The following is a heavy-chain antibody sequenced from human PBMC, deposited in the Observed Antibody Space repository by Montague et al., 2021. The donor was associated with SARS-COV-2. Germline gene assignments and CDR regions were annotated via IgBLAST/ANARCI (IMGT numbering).Heavy chain of an antibody. V-gene: IGHV4-39*01. CDR2: IFYSGST. Sequence: SETLSLTCTVSGGSISSSSYDWGWIRQPPGKGLEWIGSIFYSGSTDYNPSLKSRVTISVDTSKNQFSLKLSSVTAADTAVYYCASKVRAQVYYFDYWGQGTLVTVSS. CDR1: GGSISSSSYD. D-gene: IGHD3-10*01. CDR3: ASKVRAQVYYFDY. J-gene: IGHJ4*02.